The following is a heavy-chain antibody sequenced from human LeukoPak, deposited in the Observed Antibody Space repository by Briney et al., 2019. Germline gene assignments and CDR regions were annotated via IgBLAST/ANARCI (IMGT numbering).Heavy chain of an antibody. CDR3: ARDSRVGATANYYYYYMDV. J-gene: IGHJ6*03. D-gene: IGHD1-26*01. CDR2: IYYSGST. Sequence: SETLSLTYTVSGGSISSYYWSWIRQPPGKGLEWIGYIYYSGSTNYNPSLKSRVTISVDTSKNQFSLKLSSVTAADTAVYYCARDSRVGATANYYYYYMDVWGKGTTVTVSS. CDR1: GGSISSYY. V-gene: IGHV4-59*01.